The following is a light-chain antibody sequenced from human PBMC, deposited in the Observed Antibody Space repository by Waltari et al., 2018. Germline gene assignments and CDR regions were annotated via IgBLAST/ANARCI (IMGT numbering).Light chain of an antibody. CDR2: EDS. Sequence: QSALTQPASVSGSPGQSITISCTGTSSDVGRYKLVSWYQEHPGKAPKLMIYEDSKRPSGVSNRFSGSKSGNTASLTISGLQAEDEADYYCCSYAGSFTLIFGGGTKLTVL. CDR3: CSYAGSFTLI. J-gene: IGLJ2*01. CDR1: SSDVGRYKL. V-gene: IGLV2-23*01.